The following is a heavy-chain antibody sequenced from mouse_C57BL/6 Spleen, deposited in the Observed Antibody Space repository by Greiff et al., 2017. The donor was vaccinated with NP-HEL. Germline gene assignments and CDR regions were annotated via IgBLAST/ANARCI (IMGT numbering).Heavy chain of an antibody. J-gene: IGHJ4*01. CDR2: IDPSDSYT. CDR1: GYTFTSYW. CDR3: ASYSNYEGGAMDY. V-gene: IGHV1-69*01. D-gene: IGHD2-5*01. Sequence: QVQLQQPGAELVMPGASVKLSCKASGYTFTSYWMHWVKQRPGQGLEWIGEIDPSDSYTNYNQKFKGKSTLTVDESSSTAYMQLRSLTSEDSAVYYCASYSNYEGGAMDYWGQGTSVTVSS.